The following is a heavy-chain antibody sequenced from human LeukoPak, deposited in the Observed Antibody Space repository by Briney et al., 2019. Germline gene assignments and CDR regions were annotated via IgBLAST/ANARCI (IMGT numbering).Heavy chain of an antibody. CDR2: ISYDGSNK. J-gene: IGHJ4*02. CDR3: ARGIDLGL. D-gene: IGHD2-21*01. Sequence: GGSLRLSCAASGFTFSSYAMHWVRQAPGKGLEWVAVISYDGSNKYYADSVKGRFTISRDNAKNSLYLQMNSLRAEDTAVYYCARGIDLGLWGQGTLVTVSS. V-gene: IGHV3-30*04. CDR1: GFTFSSYA.